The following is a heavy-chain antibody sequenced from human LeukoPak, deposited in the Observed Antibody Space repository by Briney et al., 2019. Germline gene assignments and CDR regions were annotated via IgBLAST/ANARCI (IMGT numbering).Heavy chain of an antibody. CDR2: INWKGGST. CDR1: VSPLDDNG. Sequence: GPLRLSCAASVSPLDDNGMSGVRKPQGRGLEWVSSINWKGGSTGYADSVKGRFTISRDNAKTSLYLQMNSLRAEDAALYYCARDLVVGGTGFGYWGRGTLVTVS. D-gene: IGHD1-26*01. J-gene: IGHJ4*02. V-gene: IGHV3-20*04. CDR3: ARDLVVGGTGFGY.